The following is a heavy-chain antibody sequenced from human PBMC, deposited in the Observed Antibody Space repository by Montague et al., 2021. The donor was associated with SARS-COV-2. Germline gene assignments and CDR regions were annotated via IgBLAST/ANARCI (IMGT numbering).Heavy chain of an antibody. D-gene: IGHD3-10*01. V-gene: IGHV4-59*01. CDR2: IYYSGST. J-gene: IGHJ4*02. Sequence: SETLSLTCTVSGGSISSYYWSWIRQPPGKGLEWIGYIYYSGSTNYNPSLKSRVTISVDTSKNRFSLKLSSVTAADTAVYYCARARSGRLFDYWGQGTLATVSS. CDR1: GGSISSYY. CDR3: ARARSGRLFDY.